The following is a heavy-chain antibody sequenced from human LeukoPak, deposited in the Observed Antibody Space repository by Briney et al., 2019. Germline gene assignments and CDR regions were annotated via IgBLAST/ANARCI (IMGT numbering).Heavy chain of an antibody. CDR3: ARTLSSSWYHYGMDV. J-gene: IGHJ6*02. Sequence: RASETLSLTCTVSGGSISSYYWSWIRQPPGKGLEWIGEINHSGSTNYNPSLKSRVTISVDTSKNQFSLKLSSVTAADTAVYYRARTLSSSWYHYGMDVWGQGTTVTVSS. V-gene: IGHV4-34*01. D-gene: IGHD6-13*01. CDR1: GGSISSYY. CDR2: INHSGST.